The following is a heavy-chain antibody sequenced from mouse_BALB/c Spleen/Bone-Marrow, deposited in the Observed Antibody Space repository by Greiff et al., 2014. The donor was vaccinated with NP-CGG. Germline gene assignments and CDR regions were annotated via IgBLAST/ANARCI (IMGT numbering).Heavy chain of an antibody. D-gene: IGHD2-12*01. Sequence: DVLLVESGGDLVKPGGSLKLSCAASGFTFSTYGMSWVRQTPDKRLEWVATINSGGSYTYYPDSVMGRFTISRDNAQNTLYLQMACLKLENTTIEYSTRRWSYGERTDMDYWGHGTSVTVSS. CDR1: GFTFSTYG. V-gene: IGHV5-6*01. CDR3: TRRWSYGERTDMDY. J-gene: IGHJ4*01. CDR2: INSGGSYT.